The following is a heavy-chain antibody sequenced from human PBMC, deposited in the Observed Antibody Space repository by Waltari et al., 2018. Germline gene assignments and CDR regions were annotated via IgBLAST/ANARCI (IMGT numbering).Heavy chain of an antibody. D-gene: IGHD5-18*01. V-gene: IGHV1-69*12. CDR1: GGTFSSYA. CDR2: SIPIFGTA. Sequence: QVQLVQSGAEVKKPGSSVKVSCKASGGTFSSYAISWVRQAPGQGLEWMGGSIPIFGTANYAQKFQGRVTITADESTSTAYMELSSLRSEDTAVYYCARAASGYSYGGYYYYGMDVWGQGTTVTVSS. CDR3: ARAASGYSYGGYYYYGMDV. J-gene: IGHJ6*02.